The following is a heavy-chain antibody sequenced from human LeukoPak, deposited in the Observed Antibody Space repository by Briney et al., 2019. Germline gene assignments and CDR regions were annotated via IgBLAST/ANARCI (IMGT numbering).Heavy chain of an antibody. J-gene: IGHJ4*02. Sequence: ASVKVSCKASGYTFTSYAMHWVRQAPGQRLEWMGWINAGNGNTKYSQKFQGRVTITRDTSASTAYMELSSLRSEDTAVYYCAREGAPYSSSWYYFDYWGQGTLVTVSS. CDR3: AREGAPYSSSWYYFDY. CDR2: INAGNGNT. CDR1: GYTFTSYA. V-gene: IGHV1-3*01. D-gene: IGHD6-13*01.